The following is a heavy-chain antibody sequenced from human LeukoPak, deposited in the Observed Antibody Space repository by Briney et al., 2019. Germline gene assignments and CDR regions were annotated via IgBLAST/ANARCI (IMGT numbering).Heavy chain of an antibody. CDR2: INHSGST. J-gene: IGHJ5*02. CDR3: ARVVAAAGNNWFDP. D-gene: IGHD6-13*01. V-gene: IGHV4-34*01. Sequence: SETLSLTCAVYGGSFSGYCWSWIRQPPGKGLEWIGEINHSGSTNYNPSLKSRVTISVDTSKNQFSLKLNSVSAADPAVYYCARVVAAAGNNWFDPWGQGTLVTVSS. CDR1: GGSFSGYC.